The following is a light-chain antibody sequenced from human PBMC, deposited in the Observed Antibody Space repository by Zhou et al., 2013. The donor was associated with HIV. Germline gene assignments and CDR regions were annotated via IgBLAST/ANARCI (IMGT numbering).Light chain of an antibody. CDR1: EAIGSD. V-gene: IGKV1-6*02. Sequence: AIQMTQSPSSLSASVGDRVTITCRASEAIGSDLGWYQQRPGQAPKLLIYAASILQSAVPSRFSGNGSGTDFALTISSLQPEDFATYYCQYYGDSSRTFGRGTRVE. J-gene: IGKJ4*02. CDR2: AAS. CDR3: QYYGDSSRT.